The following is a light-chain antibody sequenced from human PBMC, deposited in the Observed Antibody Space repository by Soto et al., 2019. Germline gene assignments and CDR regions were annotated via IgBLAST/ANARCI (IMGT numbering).Light chain of an antibody. J-gene: IGKJ2*01. CDR3: QQYFSSPQNT. CDR2: WAS. CDR1: QSVLYSSNNTNY. V-gene: IGKV4-1*01. Sequence: DIVMTQSPDSLAVSLGARATINCKSSQSVLYSSNNTNYLAWYQQKAGQSPKVLIYWASTRESGVPDRFSGSGSGTDFTLTISSLQAEDVAVYDCQQYFSSPQNTFGQGTKVESK.